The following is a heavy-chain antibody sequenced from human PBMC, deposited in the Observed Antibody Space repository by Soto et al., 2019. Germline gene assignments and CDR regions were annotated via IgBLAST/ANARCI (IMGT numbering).Heavy chain of an antibody. J-gene: IGHJ3*02. V-gene: IGHV3-7*01. CDR1: GFTFSSYG. Sequence: PGGSLRLSCAASGFTFSSYGMHWVRQAPGKGLEWVANIKQDGSEKYYVDPVKGRFTISRDNAKNSLYLQMNSLRAEDTAVYYCASRLYYDFWSGYYTAGGDAFDIWGQGTMVTVSS. D-gene: IGHD3-3*01. CDR3: ASRLYYDFWSGYYTAGGDAFDI. CDR2: IKQDGSEK.